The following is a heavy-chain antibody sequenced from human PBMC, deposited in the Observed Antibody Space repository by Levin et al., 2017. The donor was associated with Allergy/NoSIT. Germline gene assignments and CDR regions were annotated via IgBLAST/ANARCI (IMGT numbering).Heavy chain of an antibody. Sequence: KISCKASGGTFSSYAISWVRQAPGQGLEWMGGIIPIFGTANYAQKFQGRVTITADKSTSTAYMELSSLRSEDTAVYYCASQLMGAAATKTYYYYYGMDVWGQGTTVTVSS. CDR3: ASQLMGAAATKTYYYYYGMDV. J-gene: IGHJ6*02. V-gene: IGHV1-69*06. CDR1: GGTFSSYA. CDR2: IIPIFGTA. D-gene: IGHD6-13*01.